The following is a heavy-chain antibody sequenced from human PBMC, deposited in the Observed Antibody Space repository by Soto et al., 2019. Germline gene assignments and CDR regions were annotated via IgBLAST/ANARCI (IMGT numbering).Heavy chain of an antibody. V-gene: IGHV4-34*01. CDR2: INHLTTT. D-gene: IGHD1-7*01. CDR1: GGSFSSYH. CDR3: APSGGGNYLYYYYGMDV. J-gene: IGHJ6*02. Sequence: SETLSLTCVVYGGSFSSYHWSWIRQTPGKGLEWIGEINHLTTTNYNPSLKSRVIISLDASKNQFSLKLGSVTAADTAVYYCAPSGGGNYLYYYYGMDVWGQGTTVTVSS.